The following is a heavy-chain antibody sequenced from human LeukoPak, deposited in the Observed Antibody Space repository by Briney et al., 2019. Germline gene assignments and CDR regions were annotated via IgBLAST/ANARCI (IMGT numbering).Heavy chain of an antibody. J-gene: IGHJ6*02. V-gene: IGHV3-30*18. Sequence: PGGSLRLSCAASGFTFSSYGMHWVRQAPGKGLEWVAVISYDGSNKYYADSVKGRFTISRDNSKNTLYLQMNSLRAEDTAVYYCAKDLERGYLRWYYYYGMDVWGQGTTVTVSS. CDR3: AKDLERGYLRWYYYYGMDV. D-gene: IGHD1-1*01. CDR2: ISYDGSNK. CDR1: GFTFSSYG.